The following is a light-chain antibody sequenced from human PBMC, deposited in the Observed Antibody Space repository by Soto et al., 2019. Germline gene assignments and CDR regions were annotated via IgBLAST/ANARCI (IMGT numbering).Light chain of an antibody. V-gene: IGKV3-20*01. CDR3: QQYGSSLSIT. Sequence: DIVLTQSPATLSLSPGERVTLSCWAIQSITSTSIAWYQHKPGQAPRLLIYGASSRATGIPDRFSGSGSGTDFTLTISRLEPEDFAVYYCQQYGSSLSITFGQGTRLEIK. CDR2: GAS. J-gene: IGKJ5*01. CDR1: QSITSTS.